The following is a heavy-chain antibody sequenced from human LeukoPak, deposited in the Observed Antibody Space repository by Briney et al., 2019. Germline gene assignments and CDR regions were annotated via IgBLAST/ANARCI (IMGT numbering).Heavy chain of an antibody. CDR2: IYYGGST. J-gene: IGHJ5*02. CDR3: ARPLGGLGWFDP. CDR1: GGSISSSSYY. V-gene: IGHV4-39*01. D-gene: IGHD3-16*01. Sequence: SETLSLTCTVSGGSISSSSYYWGWTRQPLGKGLEWIGSIYYGGSTYYNPSLKSRVTISVDTSKNQFSLKLSSVTAADTAVYYCARPLGGLGWFDPWGQGTLVTVSS.